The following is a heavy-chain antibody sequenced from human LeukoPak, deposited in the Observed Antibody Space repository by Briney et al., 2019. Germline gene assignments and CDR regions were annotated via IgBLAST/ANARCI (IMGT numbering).Heavy chain of an antibody. Sequence: SSETLSLTCTVSGGSISSGGYYWSWIRQHPGKGLEGIGYIYYSGSTYYNPSLKSRVTISVDTSKNQFSLKLSSVTAADTAVYYCARGYCSGGSCYPVYYFDYWGQGTLVTVSS. J-gene: IGHJ4*02. CDR2: IYYSGST. D-gene: IGHD2-15*01. CDR3: ARGYCSGGSCYPVYYFDY. V-gene: IGHV4-31*03. CDR1: GGSISSGGYY.